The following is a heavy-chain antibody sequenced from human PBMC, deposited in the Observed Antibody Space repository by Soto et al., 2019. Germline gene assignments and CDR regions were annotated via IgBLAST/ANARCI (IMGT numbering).Heavy chain of an antibody. J-gene: IGHJ4*02. V-gene: IGHV4-59*12. Sequence: PSETLSLTCTVSGASISRYYWSWIRQSPGKGLEWIGYINHSGSTIYNPSLKSRVAISVDTSKNQFSLKLSSVTAADTAVYYCARGLPYSSGWYLVPTPYYFDYWGQGTLVTVS. CDR2: INHSGST. D-gene: IGHD6-19*01. CDR3: ARGLPYSSGWYLVPTPYYFDY. CDR1: GASISRYY.